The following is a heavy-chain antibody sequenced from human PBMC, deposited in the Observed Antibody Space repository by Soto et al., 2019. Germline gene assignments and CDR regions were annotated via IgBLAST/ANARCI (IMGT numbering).Heavy chain of an antibody. V-gene: IGHV1-18*04. J-gene: IGHJ4*01. CDR2: ISAYNGYT. D-gene: IGHD1-26*01. CDR1: GYAFTSYG. Sequence: QVQLVQSGPEVKKPGASVKVSCKASGYAFTSYGISWVRQAPGQGLEWMGWISAYNGYTHYAQNLQGRVTMTTDTSTTTAYMELWSPRSDDTAVYYCARVQSTRWEVRPPGYWGHGTLVIVSS. CDR3: ARVQSTRWEVRPPGY.